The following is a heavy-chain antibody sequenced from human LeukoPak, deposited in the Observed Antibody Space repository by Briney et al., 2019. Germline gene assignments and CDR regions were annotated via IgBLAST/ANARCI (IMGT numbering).Heavy chain of an antibody. J-gene: IGHJ4*02. CDR2: ISAYNGNT. D-gene: IGHD5-12*01. Sequence: ASVKVSCKSSGYTFTSYGISWVRQAPGQGLEWMGWISAYNGNTNYAQKLQGRVTMTTDTSTSTDYMELRSLRADDTAVYYCARDEGRWVATEALDYWGQGTLVTVSS. CDR3: ARDEGRWVATEALDY. CDR1: GYTFTSYG. V-gene: IGHV1-18*01.